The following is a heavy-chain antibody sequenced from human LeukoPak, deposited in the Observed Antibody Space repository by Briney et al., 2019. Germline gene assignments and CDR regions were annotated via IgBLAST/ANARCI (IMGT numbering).Heavy chain of an antibody. Sequence: PSETLSLTCAVYGGSFSGYYWSWIRQPPGKGLEWIGEINHSGHTNYNPSLKNRVTISLDTTKNQFSLKLNSVTATDTALYYCARVAVAFRSLLVYWGQGTLVTVSA. D-gene: IGHD6-19*01. V-gene: IGHV4-34*01. J-gene: IGHJ4*02. CDR1: GGSFSGYY. CDR2: INHSGHT. CDR3: ARVAVAFRSLLVY.